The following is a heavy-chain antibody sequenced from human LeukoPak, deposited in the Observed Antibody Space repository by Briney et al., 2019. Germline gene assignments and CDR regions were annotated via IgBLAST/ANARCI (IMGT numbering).Heavy chain of an antibody. CDR1: GGSFSGYY. V-gene: IGHV4-34*01. Sequence: PSETLSLTCAVYGGSFSGYYLSWLRQTRGKELEWIGEINHSGSTNYNPSLKSRVTISVDTSKNQFSLKLSSVTAADTAVYYCASYVWGSYRPSDYWGQGTLVTVSS. CDR3: ASYVWGSYRPSDY. CDR2: INHSGST. D-gene: IGHD3-16*02. J-gene: IGHJ4*02.